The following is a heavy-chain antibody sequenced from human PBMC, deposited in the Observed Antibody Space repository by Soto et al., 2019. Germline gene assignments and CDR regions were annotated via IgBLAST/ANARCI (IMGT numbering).Heavy chain of an antibody. J-gene: IGHJ6*03. CDR3: ARGGRGPEDGAYYYYYYYMDV. CDR1: GYTFTGYY. Sequence: ASVKVSCKASGYTFTGYYMHWVRQAPGQGLEWMGWINPNSGGTNYAQKFQGWVTMTRDTSISTAYMELSRLRSDDTAVYYCARGGRGPEDGAYYYYYYYMDVWGKGTTVTVSS. CDR2: INPNSGGT. D-gene: IGHD3-16*01. V-gene: IGHV1-2*04.